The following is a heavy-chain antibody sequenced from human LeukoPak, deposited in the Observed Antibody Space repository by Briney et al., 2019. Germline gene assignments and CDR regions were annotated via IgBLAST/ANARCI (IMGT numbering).Heavy chain of an antibody. V-gene: IGHV1-46*01. D-gene: IGHD4-17*01. CDR3: ARARNPTVTTERPLDY. Sequence: ASVKVSCKASGYTFTSYYMHWVRQAPGQGLEWMGIINPSGGSTSYAQKFQGRVTMTRDTSTSTVYMELSSLRSEDTAVYYCARARNPTVTTERPLDYWGQGTLVTVSS. CDR1: GYTFTSYY. CDR2: INPSGGST. J-gene: IGHJ4*02.